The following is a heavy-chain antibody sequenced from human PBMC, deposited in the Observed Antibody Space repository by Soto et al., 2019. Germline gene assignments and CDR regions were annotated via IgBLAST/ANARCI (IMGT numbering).Heavy chain of an antibody. J-gene: IGHJ5*02. CDR1: GASIGSGGW. V-gene: IGHV4-4*02. D-gene: IGHD2-8*02. Sequence: QVHLQESGPGLVKPSDTLSLTCAVSGASIGSGGWWSWVRQPPGKGLEWIAEIFHDGNTNYIPSLKSRVTISVDKSQNQFSLNVYAVTAADTAVYYCARHEGWTGPDQWGQGTLVTVSS. CDR2: IFHDGNT. CDR3: ARHEGWTGPDQ.